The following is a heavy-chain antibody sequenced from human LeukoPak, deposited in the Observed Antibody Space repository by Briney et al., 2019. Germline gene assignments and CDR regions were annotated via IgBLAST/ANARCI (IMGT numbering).Heavy chain of an antibody. Sequence: GGSLRLSCGASGFSFSSYGMHWVRQAPGKGLEFVSLMSAATGSIYYAASVKGRFTMSRDGAKNSLHLQMNSLKDEDTAVYYCARRIIHRGFDYWGRGTLVTVSS. CDR2: MSAATGSI. V-gene: IGHV3-48*02. CDR1: GFSFSSYG. CDR3: ARRIIHRGFDY. J-gene: IGHJ4*02. D-gene: IGHD3-10*01.